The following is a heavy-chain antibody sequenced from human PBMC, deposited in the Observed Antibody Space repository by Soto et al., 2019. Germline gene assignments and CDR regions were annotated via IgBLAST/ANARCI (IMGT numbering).Heavy chain of an antibody. J-gene: IGHJ6*02. V-gene: IGHV5-10-1*01. Sequence: GESLKISCKGSGYSFTIYWISWVRQMPGTGLERMGRIDPSDSYTNYSPSFQAHVTISADKSISTAYLQWSSLKASDTAMYYCASSPRGYCSSTSCRELGNYYGMDVWGQGTTVTVSS. CDR1: GYSFTIYW. CDR2: IDPSDSYT. D-gene: IGHD2-2*01. CDR3: ASSPRGYCSSTSCRELGNYYGMDV.